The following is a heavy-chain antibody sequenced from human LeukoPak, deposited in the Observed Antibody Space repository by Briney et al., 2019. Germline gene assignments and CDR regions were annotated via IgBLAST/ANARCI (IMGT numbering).Heavy chain of an antibody. D-gene: IGHD1-26*01. CDR1: GGSISSSSYY. Sequence: SQTLSLTCTVSGGSISSSSYYWGWIRQPPGKGLEWIGSIYYSGSTYYNPSLKSRVTISVDTSKNQFSLKLSSVTAADTAVYYCARRVTTHYYYYGMDVWGQGTTVTVSS. V-gene: IGHV4-39*01. CDR2: IYYSGST. CDR3: ARRVTTHYYYYGMDV. J-gene: IGHJ6*02.